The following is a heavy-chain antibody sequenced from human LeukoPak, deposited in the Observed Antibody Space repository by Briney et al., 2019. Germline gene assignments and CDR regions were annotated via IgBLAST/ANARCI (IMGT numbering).Heavy chain of an antibody. CDR3: ARVPDYYGSGSSSNWFDP. CDR2: INPNSGGT. J-gene: IGHJ5*02. CDR1: GYTFTGYY. D-gene: IGHD3-10*01. Sequence: ASVKVSCKASGYTFTGYYMHWVRQAPGQGLEWMGWINPNSGGTNYAQKFQGRVTMTRDTSISTAYMELSRPRSDDTAVYYCARVPDYYGSGSSSNWFDPWGQGTLVTVSS. V-gene: IGHV1-2*02.